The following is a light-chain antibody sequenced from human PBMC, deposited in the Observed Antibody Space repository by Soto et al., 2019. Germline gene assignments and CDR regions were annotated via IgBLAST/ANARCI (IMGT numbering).Light chain of an antibody. Sequence: DIHMTQSASSLSASVGDRVTITCRASQSIASRLNWYQQKPGSAPKLLIYGASTLESGVPSRFSGRGSGTDFTLTISSLQVEDFATYYCQQTDTIPRTFGQGTKVDIK. V-gene: IGKV1-39*01. CDR3: QQTDTIPRT. CDR2: GAS. J-gene: IGKJ1*01. CDR1: QSIASR.